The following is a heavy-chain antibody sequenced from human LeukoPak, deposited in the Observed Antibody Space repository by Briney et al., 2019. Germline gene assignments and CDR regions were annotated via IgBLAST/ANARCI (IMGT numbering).Heavy chain of an antibody. CDR1: GGSISSYY. CDR3: ARILVAAAGTGWFDP. D-gene: IGHD6-13*01. J-gene: IGHJ5*02. Sequence: SETLSLTCTVSGGSISSYYWSWIRQPPGKGLEWIGYIYYSGSTNYNPSLKSRVTISVDTSKNQFSLKLSSVTAADTAVYYCARILVAAAGTGWFDPWGQGTLVTVSS. CDR2: IYYSGST. V-gene: IGHV4-59*12.